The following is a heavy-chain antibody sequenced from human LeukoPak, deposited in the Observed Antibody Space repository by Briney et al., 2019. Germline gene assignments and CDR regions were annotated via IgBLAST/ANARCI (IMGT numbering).Heavy chain of an antibody. CDR2: ISGSGGDT. Sequence: PGGSLRLSCAASRFTFSTYTMNWVRQAPGKGLEWVSAISGSGGDTYYADSVKGRFTISRDNSKNTLYLQMNSLRAEDTAVYYCAKELIILPTGTVAFDFWGQGTMVPVSS. CDR3: AKELIILPTGTVAFDF. J-gene: IGHJ3*01. CDR1: RFTFSTYT. D-gene: IGHD1-1*01. V-gene: IGHV3-23*01.